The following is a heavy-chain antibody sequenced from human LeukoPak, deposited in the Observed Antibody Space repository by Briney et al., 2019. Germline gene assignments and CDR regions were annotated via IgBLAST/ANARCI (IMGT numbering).Heavy chain of an antibody. V-gene: IGHV3-23*01. CDR3: AKAVVHIDY. Sequence: PGGSLRLSCAASGFTFSSYAMSWVRQAPGKGLEWVSYFSSSGGGTFYAGSVKGRFTISRDNSKNTLYRQMNSLRADGTAVYYCAKAVVHIDYWGRGTLVTVSS. CDR2: FSSSGGGT. J-gene: IGHJ4*02. D-gene: IGHD3-10*02. CDR1: GFTFSSYA.